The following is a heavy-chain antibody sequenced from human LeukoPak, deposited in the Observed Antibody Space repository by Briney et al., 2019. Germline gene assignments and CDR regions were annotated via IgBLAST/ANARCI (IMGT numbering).Heavy chain of an antibody. CDR3: ARDLRSGWDRPFDY. J-gene: IGHJ4*02. CDR2: ISSSGSYM. CDR1: GFTFSGYS. V-gene: IGHV3-21*01. Sequence: KSGGSLRLSCAASGFTFSGYSMNWVRQAPGKGLEWVSSISSSGSYMYYADSVKGRFTISRDNAKNSLYVQMNSLRAEDTAVYYCARDLRSGWDRPFDYWGQGTLVTVSS. D-gene: IGHD6-19*01.